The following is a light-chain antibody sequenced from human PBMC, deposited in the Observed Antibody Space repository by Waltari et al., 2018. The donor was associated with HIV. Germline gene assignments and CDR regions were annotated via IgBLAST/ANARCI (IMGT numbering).Light chain of an antibody. J-gene: IGKJ2*01. CDR3: QQLNSYPHT. CDR2: AAS. Sequence: DVQLTQPPSFLSASVGDRVTITCRASQGVNNYLAWYQQKPGIAPNLLIYAASTLQSGVPSRFSGSGSGTDFTLTINNLQPEDFATYYCQQLNSYPHTFGQGTKLEIK. CDR1: QGVNNY. V-gene: IGKV1-9*01.